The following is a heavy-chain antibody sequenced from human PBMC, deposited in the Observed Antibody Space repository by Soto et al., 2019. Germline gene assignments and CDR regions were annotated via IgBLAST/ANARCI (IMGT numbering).Heavy chain of an antibody. CDR2: ISYDGSNK. CDR3: AREPDENPAWGYYGMDV. J-gene: IGHJ6*02. V-gene: IGHV3-30-3*01. CDR1: GFTFSSYA. Sequence: PGGSLRLSCAASGFTFSSYAMHWVRQAPGKGLEWVAVISYDGSNKYYADSVKGRFTISRDNSKNTLYLQMNSLRAEDTAVYYCAREPDENPAWGYYGMDVWGQGTTVTLSS. D-gene: IGHD7-27*01.